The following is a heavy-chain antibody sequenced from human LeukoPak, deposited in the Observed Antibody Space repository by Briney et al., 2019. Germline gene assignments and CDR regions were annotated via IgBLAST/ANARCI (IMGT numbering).Heavy chain of an antibody. CDR2: ISYDGSNK. Sequence: PGRSLRLSCAASGFTFSSYGMHWVRQAPGKGLEWVAVISYDGSNKYYADSVKGRFTISRDNSKNTLCLQMNSLRAEDTAVYYCAKDHTPLRYFDWLPDYWGQGTLVTVSS. CDR3: AKDHTPLRYFDWLPDY. V-gene: IGHV3-30*18. CDR1: GFTFSSYG. D-gene: IGHD3-9*01. J-gene: IGHJ4*02.